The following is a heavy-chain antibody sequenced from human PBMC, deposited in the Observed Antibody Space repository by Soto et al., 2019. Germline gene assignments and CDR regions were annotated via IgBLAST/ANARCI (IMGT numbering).Heavy chain of an antibody. D-gene: IGHD5-18*01. CDR2: IYSSGST. CDR1: GGSISNYY. V-gene: IGHV4-59*01. Sequence: SETRSLTCTVPGGSISNYYWNWIRQSPGKGLEWIGYIYSSGSTHYNPSLQNRVTISIDTSKNQVSLKVNSVTAADTAVYYCARDHPHSYGVYYFDYWGQGTPVTVSS. J-gene: IGHJ4*02. CDR3: ARDHPHSYGVYYFDY.